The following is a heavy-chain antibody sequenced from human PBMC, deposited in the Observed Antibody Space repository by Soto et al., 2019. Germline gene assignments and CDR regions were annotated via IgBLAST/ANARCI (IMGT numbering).Heavy chain of an antibody. V-gene: IGHV3-21*01. CDR3: VRSGTARLLRHSWFDT. CDR1: GFTFNTYD. Sequence: EVQLVESGGGLVKPGGSLRLSCAASGFTFNTYDMNWVRQAPGKGLEWVSSITTSSAYIYYADSLKGRITISRDNAKNSLFLQMNILRAEYTAVYYCVRSGTARLLRHSWFDTWGQGTLVTVSS. D-gene: IGHD2-21*01. CDR2: ITTSSAYI. J-gene: IGHJ5*02.